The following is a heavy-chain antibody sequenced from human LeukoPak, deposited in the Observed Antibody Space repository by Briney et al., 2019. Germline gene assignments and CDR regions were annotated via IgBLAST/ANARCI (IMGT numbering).Heavy chain of an antibody. J-gene: IGHJ4*02. D-gene: IGHD2-15*01. Sequence: GGALKISCKGAGCCFTSYWVVWGRRMPGEGLEGMGIIYPGDSDTRSSPSFQGQVTISADKSISTAYLQWSSLKASDTAMYYCARYCSGGSCFRYWGQGTLVTVSS. CDR1: GCCFTSYW. V-gene: IGHV5-51*01. CDR2: IYPGDSDT. CDR3: ARYCSGGSCFRY.